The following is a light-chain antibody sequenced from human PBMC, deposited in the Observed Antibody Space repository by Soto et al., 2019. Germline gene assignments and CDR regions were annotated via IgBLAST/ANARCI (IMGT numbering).Light chain of an antibody. CDR3: MQALQTPRT. CDR1: QSLLHSNGFNY. J-gene: IGKJ2*01. V-gene: IGKV2-28*01. Sequence: EIVMTQSPVSLPVTPGEPASISCRSSQSLLHSNGFNYLDWYLQKPGQSPQLLIYLGSNRAPGVPDRFSGRESGTDFTLKITRVEAEDVGVYYCMQALQTPRTFGQGTKLEIK. CDR2: LGS.